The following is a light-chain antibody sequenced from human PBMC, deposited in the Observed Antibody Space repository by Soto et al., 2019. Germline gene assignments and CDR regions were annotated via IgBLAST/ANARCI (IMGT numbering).Light chain of an antibody. CDR2: GAS. CDR3: QQYYNWPIT. Sequence: EVVMTQSPATLSLSPGEGATLSCRASQSVRSNLGWYQQKPGQAPSLLIYGASTRATGIPDRFSGSGSGTEFTLTISSLQSEDFEVYYCQQYYNWPITFGQGTRLEIK. CDR1: QSVRSN. J-gene: IGKJ5*01. V-gene: IGKV3-15*01.